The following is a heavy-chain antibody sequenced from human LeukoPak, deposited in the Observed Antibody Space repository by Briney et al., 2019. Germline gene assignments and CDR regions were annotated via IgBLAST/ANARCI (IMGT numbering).Heavy chain of an antibody. V-gene: IGHV3-23*01. CDR3: AKDGRITMIEGGDAFDI. CDR1: GFTFSSYG. D-gene: IGHD3-22*01. CDR2: ISGSGGST. Sequence: GGSLRLSCAASGFTFSSYGMSWVRQAPGKGLEWVSAISGSGGSTYYADSVKGRFTISRDNSKNTLYLQMNSLRAEDTAVYYCAKDGRITMIEGGDAFDIWGQGTMVTVSS. J-gene: IGHJ3*02.